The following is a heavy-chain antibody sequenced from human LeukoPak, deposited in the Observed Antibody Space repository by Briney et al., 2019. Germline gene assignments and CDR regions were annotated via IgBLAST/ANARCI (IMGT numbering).Heavy chain of an antibody. CDR1: GYTFTSYD. J-gene: IGHJ4*02. V-gene: IGHV1-2*02. CDR3: ARGDSSSDDY. CDR2: INPNSGGT. Sequence: ASVKVSCKASGYTFTSYDINWVRQATGQGLEWMGWINPNSGGTNYAQKFQGRVTMTRDTSISTAYMELSRLRSDDTAVYYCARGDSSSDDYWGQGTLVTVSS. D-gene: IGHD6-6*01.